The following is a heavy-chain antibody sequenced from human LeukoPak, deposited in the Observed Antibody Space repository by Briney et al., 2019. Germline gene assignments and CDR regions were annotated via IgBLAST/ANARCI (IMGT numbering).Heavy chain of an antibody. V-gene: IGHV4-59*01. CDR2: IDYSGST. J-gene: IGHJ6*03. CDR1: GGSISSYY. CDR3: ARIPLEGYYYMDV. Sequence: SETLSLTCTVSGGSISSYYWSWIRQPPGKGLEWIGYIDYSGSTNYNPSLRSRVTISVDTSKNQFSLKLSSVTAADTAVYYCARIPLEGYYYMDVWGKGTTVTVSS.